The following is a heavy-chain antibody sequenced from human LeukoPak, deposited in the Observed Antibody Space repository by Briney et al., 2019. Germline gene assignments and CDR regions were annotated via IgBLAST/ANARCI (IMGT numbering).Heavy chain of an antibody. D-gene: IGHD3-3*01. Sequence: GGSLRLSCAASGFTFSSYAMSWVRQAPGKGLEWVSAISGSGGSTYYADSVKGRFTISRDNSKNTLYLQMNSLRAEDTAVYYCANTLGSGPYYFDYWGQGTLVTVSS. CDR2: ISGSGGST. CDR1: GFTFSSYA. J-gene: IGHJ4*02. CDR3: ANTLGSGPYYFDY. V-gene: IGHV3-23*01.